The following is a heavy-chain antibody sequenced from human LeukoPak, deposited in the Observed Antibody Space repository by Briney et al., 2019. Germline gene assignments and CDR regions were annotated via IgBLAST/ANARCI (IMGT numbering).Heavy chain of an antibody. D-gene: IGHD3-22*01. Sequence: GESLKISCKCSGYSFTNYWIGWVRQMPGKRLEWMGIIYPGDSDTRYSPFFQGQVTISADKSINTAYLQWNSLKASDTAMYYCARSTGNIYYPLDYWGQGTLVTVSS. V-gene: IGHV5-51*01. CDR3: ARSTGNIYYPLDY. CDR1: GYSFTNYW. J-gene: IGHJ4*02. CDR2: IYPGDSDT.